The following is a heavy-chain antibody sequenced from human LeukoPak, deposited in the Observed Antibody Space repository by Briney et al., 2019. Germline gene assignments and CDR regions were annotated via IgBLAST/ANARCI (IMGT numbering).Heavy chain of an antibody. CDR1: RFSFSNYW. D-gene: IGHD4-23*01. V-gene: IGHV3-74*01. CDR3: ASGGPHNWFDP. Sequence: GGSLRLSCAASRFSFSNYWMHWVRQAPGKGLVWVSRVKSDGSNPSYADSVKGRFTISRDNSKNTLYLQMNSLRAEDTAVYYCASGGPHNWFDPWGQGTLVTVSS. CDR2: VKSDGSNP. J-gene: IGHJ5*02.